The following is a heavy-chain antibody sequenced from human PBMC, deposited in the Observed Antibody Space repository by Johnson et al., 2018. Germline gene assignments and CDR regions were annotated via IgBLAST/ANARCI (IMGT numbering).Heavy chain of an antibody. Sequence: QVQLVQSGGGLVKPGVSLRLSCAASGFTFSDYYMSWVRQAPGKGLEWVSYIGGSDGTIYYADSVKGRFTISRDNAKNSLYLQMNSLGGEDTAIYYCARLGYNYAMYVWGQGTSVTVSS. CDR2: IGGSDGTI. CDR3: ARLGYNYAMYV. CDR1: GFTFSDYY. J-gene: IGHJ6*02. V-gene: IGHV3-11*01.